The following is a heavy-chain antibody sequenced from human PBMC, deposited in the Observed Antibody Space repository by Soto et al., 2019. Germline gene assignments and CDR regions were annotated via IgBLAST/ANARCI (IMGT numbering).Heavy chain of an antibody. D-gene: IGHD4-17*01. CDR1: GFTFSSYA. CDR2: ISYDGSNK. CDR3: ARDRSAVTTNPDRY. V-gene: IGHV3-30-3*01. J-gene: IGHJ4*02. Sequence: PGGSLRLSCAASGFTFSSYAMHWVRQAPGKGLEWVAVISYDGSNKYYADSVKGRFTISRDNSKNTLYLQMNSLRAEDTAVYYCARDRSAVTTNPDRYWGQGTLVTVSS.